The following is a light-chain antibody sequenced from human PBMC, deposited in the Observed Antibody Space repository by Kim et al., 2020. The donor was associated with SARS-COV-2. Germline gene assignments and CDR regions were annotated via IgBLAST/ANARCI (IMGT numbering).Light chain of an antibody. CDR2: DVT. V-gene: IGLV2-14*03. CDR1: RHDIGYYNS. J-gene: IGLJ1*01. Sequence: QSITISPTGTRHDIGYYNSVSWYQHHPGKAPKLVIYDVTERASGVSNRFSGSQSGNTASLTISGLRAEDGADYYCSSHTTSSTYVFGSGTKVTVL. CDR3: SSHTTSSTYV.